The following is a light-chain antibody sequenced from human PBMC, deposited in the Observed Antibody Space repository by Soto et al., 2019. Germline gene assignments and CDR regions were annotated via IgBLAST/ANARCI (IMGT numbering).Light chain of an antibody. V-gene: IGKV3-15*01. CDR1: QSVDSN. CDR2: DAS. J-gene: IGKJ4*01. CDR3: HQYNNWLALT. Sequence: EMLMTQSPATLSVSPGERATLSCRASQSVDSNLAWYQQKPGQAPRLLIYDASTRATGIPVRFRGSGSGTEFTLTISSLQSEDSAVYYCHQYNNWLALTFGGGTKVDIK.